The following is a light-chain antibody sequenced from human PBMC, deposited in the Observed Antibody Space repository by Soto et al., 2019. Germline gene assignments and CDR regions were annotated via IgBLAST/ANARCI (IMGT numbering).Light chain of an antibody. J-gene: IGKJ5*01. V-gene: IGKV3D-20*02. CDR3: QHRSNGPPGIT. CDR2: VAS. CDR1: HSISSN. Sequence: IELTQSAGNLSVSPGDRAALSCQASHSISSNVAWSQQQPGQAPRLLIYVASSRATGIPDRVSGSGAGTDFALTIIIREPEDFAFYYCQHRSNGPPGITFGQGTRLDIK.